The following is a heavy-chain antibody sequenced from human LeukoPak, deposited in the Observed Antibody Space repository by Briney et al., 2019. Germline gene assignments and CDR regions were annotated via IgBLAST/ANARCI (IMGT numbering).Heavy chain of an antibody. D-gene: IGHD3-22*01. CDR3: ARDHRRRYYYHSSGPPGGRPYYYLDV. CDR1: GGSLSGYY. V-gene: IGHV4-34*01. CDR2: TSHSGNT. Sequence: SETLSLTCAVYGGSLSGYYWSWIRQPPGKGLEWIGETSHSGNTNYDPSLKSRVTMSVDTSKNPFSLKLSPVTAADTAVSYCARDHRRRYYYHSSGPPGGRPYYYLDVWGKGTTVTVSS. J-gene: IGHJ6*03.